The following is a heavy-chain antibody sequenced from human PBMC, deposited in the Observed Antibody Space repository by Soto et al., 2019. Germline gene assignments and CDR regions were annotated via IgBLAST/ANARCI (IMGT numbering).Heavy chain of an antibody. V-gene: IGHV4-59*08. CDR3: ARQGFGQLHGPVDV. Sequence: QVQLQESGPGLVKPSETLSLTCSVSGGSITSHYCSWFRLPPGKGLECIGYIHHSGSTSYNPSRKGPVPMSGDTSKNHFSLKVNSVTAAHPALYYCARQGFGQLHGPVDVWGPGTTVTVSS. CDR2: IHHSGST. D-gene: IGHD2-21*01. J-gene: IGHJ6*02. CDR1: GGSITSHY.